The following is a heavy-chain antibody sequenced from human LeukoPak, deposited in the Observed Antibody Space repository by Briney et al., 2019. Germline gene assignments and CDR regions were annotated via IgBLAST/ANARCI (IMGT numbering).Heavy chain of an antibody. D-gene: IGHD5-18*01. V-gene: IGHV4-61*02. CDR3: AKDSYGYVY. J-gene: IGHJ4*02. Sequence: SETLSLTCTVSGGSISSGCYYWSWIRQPAGKVLEWSGRIYASESTNYSQSLKSRVTISVDKSKNQFSVKLSSVTAADTAVYYCAKDSYGYVYWGQGTLVTVSS. CDR1: GGSISSGCYY. CDR2: IYASEST.